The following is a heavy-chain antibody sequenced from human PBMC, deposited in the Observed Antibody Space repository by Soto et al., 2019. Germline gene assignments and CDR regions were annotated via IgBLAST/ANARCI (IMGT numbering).Heavy chain of an antibody. CDR1: GFTFSDYW. CDR3: ARGGTRAHEY. Sequence: EVQLVESGGGLVQPGESLRLSCAASGFTFSDYWMHWVRQAPGKGLVWVSRINSDGSTTTYADSVKGRFTISRDSAKNTVYLQMNSLRAEDTAVYYCARGGTRAHEYWGQGTLVTVSS. D-gene: IGHD3-16*01. V-gene: IGHV3-74*01. CDR2: INSDGSTT. J-gene: IGHJ4*02.